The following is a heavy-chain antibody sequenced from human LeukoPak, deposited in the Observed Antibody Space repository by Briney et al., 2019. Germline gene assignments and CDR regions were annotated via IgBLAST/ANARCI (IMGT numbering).Heavy chain of an antibody. CDR2: IRGSGDST. CDR1: GFTFDDYV. Sequence: PGRSLRLSCAASGFTFDDYVMHWVRQAPGKGLEWVSAIRGSGDSTYYPDSVKGRFTISRDNSKNTLYMQVNSLRVEDTAVYYCTRTVIGTNYFDYWGQGTLVTVSS. D-gene: IGHD4-11*01. CDR3: TRTVIGTNYFDY. J-gene: IGHJ4*02. V-gene: IGHV3-23*01.